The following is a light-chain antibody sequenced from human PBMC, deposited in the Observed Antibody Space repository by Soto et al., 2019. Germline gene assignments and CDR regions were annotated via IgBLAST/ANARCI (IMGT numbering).Light chain of an antibody. J-gene: IGKJ5*01. Sequence: IVLTQSPGILSLSPGERATLSFMASQSIDSTYSTWYQQKPGQAPRLLIYGTSNRATGIPDRFKGSGSGTDFTLTISRLEPEDFAVYYCQQYGSPPITFGQGTRLEIK. CDR1: QSIDSTY. CDR2: GTS. V-gene: IGKV3-20*01. CDR3: QQYGSPPIT.